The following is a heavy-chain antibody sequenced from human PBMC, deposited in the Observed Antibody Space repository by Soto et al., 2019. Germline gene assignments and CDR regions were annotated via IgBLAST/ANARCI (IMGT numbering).Heavy chain of an antibody. CDR1: GITFWRRA. V-gene: IGHV3-23*01. D-gene: IGHD3-10*01. J-gene: IGHJ4*02. Sequence: GSLILSCVSSGITFWRRAMSWVRQAPGEGLEWVSTITDTGGDTKYADSVRGRFTMSRDNSKKTLYLQMNSLRVEDSALYYCARGSTDSYPGSRIFDFWGRGTLVTVSS. CDR2: ITDTGGDT. CDR3: ARGSTDSYPGSRIFDF.